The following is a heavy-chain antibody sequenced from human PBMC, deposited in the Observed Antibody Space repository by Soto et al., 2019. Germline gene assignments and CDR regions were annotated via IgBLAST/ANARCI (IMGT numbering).Heavy chain of an antibody. V-gene: IGHV3-23*01. CDR1: VFTFSDYA. J-gene: IGHJ4*01. CDR3: AKVNPYSFDN. D-gene: IGHD2-15*01. CDR2: ISGPGGT. Sequence: PVGSLRLSCASSVFTFSDYAMNWVRQSPGKGLEWVSGISGPGGTSYGDAVKGRFTISRDNSRNTLDLQMISLTVDDTAIYYCAKVNPYSFDNWG.